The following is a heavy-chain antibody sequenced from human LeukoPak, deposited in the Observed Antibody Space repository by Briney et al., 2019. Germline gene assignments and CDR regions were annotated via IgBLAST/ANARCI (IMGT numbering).Heavy chain of an antibody. J-gene: IGHJ3*02. D-gene: IGHD3-22*01. CDR2: ISWNSGSI. V-gene: IGHV3-9*03. CDR3: AKGTSDSSGYSDAFDI. CDR1: GFTFDDYA. Sequence: GGSLRLSCAASGFTFDDYAMHWVRQAPGKGLERVSGISWNSGSIGYADSVKGRFTISRDNAKNSLYLQMNSLRAEDMALYYCAKGTSDSSGYSDAFDIWGQGTMVTVSS.